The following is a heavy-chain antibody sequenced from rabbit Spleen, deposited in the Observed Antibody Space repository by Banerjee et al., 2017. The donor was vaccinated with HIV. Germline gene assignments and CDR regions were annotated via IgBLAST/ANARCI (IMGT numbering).Heavy chain of an antibody. CDR3: ARDADGGSSYNLYYFDL. CDR2: IAVGSSGNT. D-gene: IGHD8-1*01. J-gene: IGHJ4*01. V-gene: IGHV1S40*01. CDR1: GFSFSNNYY. Sequence: QSLEESGGGLVQPEGSLTLTCTASGFSFSNNYYVCWVRQAPGKGLEWIACIAVGSSGNTYYASWAKGRFTISKTSSTTVTLQMTSLTAADTATYFCARDADGGSSYNLYYFDLWGPGTLVTVS.